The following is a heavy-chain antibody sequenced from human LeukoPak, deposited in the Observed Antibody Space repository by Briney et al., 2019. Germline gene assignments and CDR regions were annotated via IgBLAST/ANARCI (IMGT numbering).Heavy chain of an antibody. D-gene: IGHD5-18*01. V-gene: IGHV4-34*01. CDR1: GGSFSGYY. Sequence: SETLSLTCAAYGGSFSGYYWSWIRQPPGKGLEWIGEINHSGSTNYNPSLKSRVTISVDTSKNQFSLKLSSVTAADTAVYYCARGFHRYSYGFGVYYFDYWGQGTLVTVSS. CDR3: ARGFHRYSYGFGVYYFDY. CDR2: INHSGST. J-gene: IGHJ4*02.